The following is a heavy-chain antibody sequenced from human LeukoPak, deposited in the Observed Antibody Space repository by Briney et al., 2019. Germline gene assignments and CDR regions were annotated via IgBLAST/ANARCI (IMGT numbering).Heavy chain of an antibody. CDR1: GYTFTSYD. Sequence: VASVNVSCKASGYTFTSYDINWVRQATGQGLEWMGWMNPNSGNTGYAQKFQGRVTLTRNTSVSTAYMELSSLRSDDTAVYYCARGGGNPSDAFDIWGQGTMVTVSS. CDR2: MNPNSGNT. CDR3: ARGGGNPSDAFDI. D-gene: IGHD4-23*01. V-gene: IGHV1-8*01. J-gene: IGHJ3*02.